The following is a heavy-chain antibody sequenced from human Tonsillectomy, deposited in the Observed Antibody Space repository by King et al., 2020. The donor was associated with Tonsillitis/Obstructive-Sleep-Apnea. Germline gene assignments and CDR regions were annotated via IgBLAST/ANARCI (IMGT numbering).Heavy chain of an antibody. CDR2: IYWDDNE. Sequence: ITLKESGPTLVKPTQTLTLTCTFSGFSLSTSGVGLGWILQPPVKALELLALIYWDDNERYSPSLKSRLTISKDTSKNQVLLSMTNMDPVDTATYYCALKTRVSAAFDYWGQGTLVAVSS. V-gene: IGHV2-5*02. D-gene: IGHD3-3*01. CDR3: ALKTRVSAAFDY. CDR1: GFSLSTSGVG. J-gene: IGHJ4*02.